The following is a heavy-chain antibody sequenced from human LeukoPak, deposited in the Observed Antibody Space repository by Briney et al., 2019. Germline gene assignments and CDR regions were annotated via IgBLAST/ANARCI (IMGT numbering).Heavy chain of an antibody. CDR3: ARDPYDILTGYYLAIDY. D-gene: IGHD3-9*01. V-gene: IGHV3-74*01. J-gene: IGHJ4*02. Sequence: PGGSLRLSCAASGFTFSAYWMHWVRQAPGKGLVWVSRINTDGSSPTYAASVKGRFTISRDNAKNTLYLQMNSLRAEDTAVYYCARDPYDILTGYYLAIDYWGQGTLVTVSS. CDR2: INTDGSSP. CDR1: GFTFSAYW.